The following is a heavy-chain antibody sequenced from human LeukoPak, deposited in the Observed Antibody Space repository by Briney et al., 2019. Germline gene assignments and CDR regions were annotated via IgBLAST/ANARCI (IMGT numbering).Heavy chain of an antibody. V-gene: IGHV1-2*04. CDR3: ARAGPGGSNYYYYGMDV. CDR1: GYTFTGYY. D-gene: IGHD3-16*01. CDR2: INPNSGGT. Sequence: ASVKVSCKASGYTFTGYYMHWVRQAPGQGLEWMGWINPNSGGTNYAQKFQGWATMTRDTSISTAYMELSRLRSDDTAVYYCARAGPGGSNYYYYGMDVWGQGTTVTVSS. J-gene: IGHJ6*02.